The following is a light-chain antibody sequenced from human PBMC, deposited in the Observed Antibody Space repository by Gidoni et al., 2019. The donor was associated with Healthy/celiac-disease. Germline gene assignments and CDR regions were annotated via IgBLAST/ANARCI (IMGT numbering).Light chain of an antibody. CDR2: GES. CDR1: QSVSSY. CDR3: QHYEHWPRT. V-gene: IGKV3-15*01. Sequence: EIVMTQSPATLSVSTVERATLSCRASQSVSSYLAWYQHKPGQAPRLLITGESTRANGIPARFSGSGSGTEFTLTINSLQSEDFAVYHCQHYEHWPRTFGQGTKVEI. J-gene: IGKJ1*01.